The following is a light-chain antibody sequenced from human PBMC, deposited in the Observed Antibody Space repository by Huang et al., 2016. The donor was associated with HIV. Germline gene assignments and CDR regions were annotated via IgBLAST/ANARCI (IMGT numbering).Light chain of an antibody. J-gene: IGKJ4*01. CDR2: DAS. V-gene: IGKV1D-13*01. CDR3: QQFDNFLLT. CDR1: QDISSA. Sequence: AIQLTQSPSSLSASVGDRVTITCRASQDISSALAWYQQKPGKAPKLLIYDASTLESGVPSRFSGSGSGTDFTLTISSLQPEDFATYYCQQFDNFLLTFGGGTKVEIE.